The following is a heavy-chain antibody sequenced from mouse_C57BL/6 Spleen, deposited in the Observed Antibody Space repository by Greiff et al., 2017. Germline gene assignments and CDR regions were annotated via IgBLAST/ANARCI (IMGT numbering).Heavy chain of an antibody. Sequence: VQLQQPGAELVRPGSSVKLSCKASGYTFTSYWMDWVKQRPGQGLEWIGNIYPSDSETHYNQKFKDKATLTVDKSSSTAYMQLSSLTSEDSAVYYCARRGAYYDYGYYAMDYWGQGTSVTVSS. CDR2: IYPSDSET. CDR3: ARRGAYYDYGYYAMDY. V-gene: IGHV1-61*01. D-gene: IGHD2-4*01. CDR1: GYTFTSYW. J-gene: IGHJ4*01.